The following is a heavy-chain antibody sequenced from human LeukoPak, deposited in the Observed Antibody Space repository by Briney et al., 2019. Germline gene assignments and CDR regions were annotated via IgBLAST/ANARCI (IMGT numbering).Heavy chain of an antibody. D-gene: IGHD5-12*01. V-gene: IGHV1-18*01. Sequence: GASAKVSCKASGYTFTSYGISWVRQAPGQGLEWVGWISAYNGNTNYAQKLQGRVTMTTDTSTSTAYMELRSLRSDDTAVYYCARTSSTLWLRTPGGDYWGQGTLVTVPS. J-gene: IGHJ4*02. CDR3: ARTSSTLWLRTPGGDY. CDR1: GYTFTSYG. CDR2: ISAYNGNT.